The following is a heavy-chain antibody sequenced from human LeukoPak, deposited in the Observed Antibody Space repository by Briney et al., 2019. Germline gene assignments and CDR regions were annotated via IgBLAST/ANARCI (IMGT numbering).Heavy chain of an antibody. CDR3: ARDHSSSGQLFDY. CDR1: GYTFTSCD. CDR2: MNPNSGNT. J-gene: IGHJ4*02. V-gene: IGHV1-8*01. Sequence: ASVKVSCKASGYTFTSCDINWVRQATGQGLEWMGWMNPNSGNTGYAQKFQGRVTMTRNTSISTAYMELSSLRSEDTAVYYCARDHSSSGQLFDYWGQGTLVTVSS. D-gene: IGHD6-13*01.